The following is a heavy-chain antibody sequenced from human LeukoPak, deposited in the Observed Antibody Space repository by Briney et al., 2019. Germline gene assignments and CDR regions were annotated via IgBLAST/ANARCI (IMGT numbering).Heavy chain of an antibody. J-gene: IGHJ4*02. CDR2: IFSNDEK. CDR3: ARIRGWQWPFIDY. V-gene: IGHV2-26*01. D-gene: IGHD6-19*01. CDR1: GFSLSNARMG. Sequence: TESGPTLVNPTETLTLTCTVSGFSLSNARMGVSWIRQPPGKALESLAHIFSNDEKSYTPSLNSRLTISKDTSKSQVVLTMTNMDPVDTATYYCARIRGWQWPFIDYWGQGTLVAVSS.